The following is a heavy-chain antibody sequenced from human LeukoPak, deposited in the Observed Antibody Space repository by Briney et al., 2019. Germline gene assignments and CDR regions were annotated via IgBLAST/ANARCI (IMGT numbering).Heavy chain of an antibody. CDR3: ATTYGDYASGWFDP. J-gene: IGHJ5*02. CDR2: INHSGST. CDR1: GGSFSGYY. V-gene: IGHV4-34*01. Sequence: SETLSLTCAVYGGSFSGYYWSWIRQPPGKGLEWIGEINHSGSTNYNPSLKSRVTISVDTSKNQFPLKLSSVTAADTAVYYCATTYGDYASGWFDPWGQGTLVTVSS. D-gene: IGHD4-17*01.